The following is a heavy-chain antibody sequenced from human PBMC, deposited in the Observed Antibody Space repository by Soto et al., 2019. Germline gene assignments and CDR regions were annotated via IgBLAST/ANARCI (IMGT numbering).Heavy chain of an antibody. D-gene: IGHD3-22*01. CDR3: ATTYYKDSSAYHEY. J-gene: IGHJ4*02. Sequence: QVQLQGSGPGLVQPSGTLSLTCAVSGGSISSSNWWRWVRQPPGKGLEWIGEVYHSGSTNYSPSVKSPVTITGAKSKSQFSLRLSSVTAADTAVYYCATTYYKDSSAYHEYWGQGTLVTVTS. CDR1: GGSISSSNW. V-gene: IGHV4-4*02. CDR2: VYHSGST.